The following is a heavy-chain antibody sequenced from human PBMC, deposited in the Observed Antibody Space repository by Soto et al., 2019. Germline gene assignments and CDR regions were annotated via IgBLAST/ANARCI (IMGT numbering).Heavy chain of an antibody. D-gene: IGHD6-6*01. J-gene: IGHJ2*01. CDR3: ARDPGRKASHWYFDF. Sequence: QVQLVQSGAEVKKPGASVKVSCKASGYTFTDYYVHWVRQAPGQGLEWMGWIDPKTGGTHNAQKFQGWVTMTRDTSITTIYMELSRLTSDDTAVYYCARDPGRKASHWYFDFWGRGTLVTVSS. CDR1: GYTFTDYY. CDR2: IDPKTGGT. V-gene: IGHV1-2*04.